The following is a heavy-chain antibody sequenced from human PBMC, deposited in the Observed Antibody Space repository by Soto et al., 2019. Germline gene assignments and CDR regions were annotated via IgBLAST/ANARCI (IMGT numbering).Heavy chain of an antibody. Sequence: PGGSLRFSCAASGFSVSTNYMSWVRQAPGKGLEWVSVIYSGGNTYYADSVKGRFTISRDNSKNTLYLQMNSLRAEDTAVYYCARGWFGENWGQGTLVTVSS. V-gene: IGHV3-53*01. J-gene: IGHJ4*02. CDR1: GFSVSTNY. CDR3: ARGWFGEN. CDR2: IYSGGNT. D-gene: IGHD3-10*01.